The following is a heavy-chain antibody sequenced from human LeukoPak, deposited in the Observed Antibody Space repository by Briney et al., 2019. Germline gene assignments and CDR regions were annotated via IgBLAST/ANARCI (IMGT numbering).Heavy chain of an antibody. CDR1: GGTFSSYA. D-gene: IGHD3-22*01. Sequence: SVKVSCKASGGTFSSYAISWVRQAPGQGLEWMGGIIPIFGTANYAQKFQGRVTITTDESTSTAYMELSSLRSEDTAVYYCARGPSSGYYEFDYWGQGTLVTVSS. V-gene: IGHV1-69*05. CDR3: ARGPSSGYYEFDY. J-gene: IGHJ4*02. CDR2: IIPIFGTA.